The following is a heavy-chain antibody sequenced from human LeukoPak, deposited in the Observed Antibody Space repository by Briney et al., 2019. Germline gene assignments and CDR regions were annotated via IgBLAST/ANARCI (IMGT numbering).Heavy chain of an antibody. CDR1: GESISGFY. CDR2: IHHSGSA. V-gene: IGHV4-38-2*02. J-gene: IGHJ3*02. D-gene: IGHD3-10*01. CDR3: AKSNGYGLVDI. Sequence: PSETLSLTCTVSGESISGFYWTWIRQPPGKGLEWIGSIHHSGSAYYNPSLKSRVTISLDTSRNQFSLKLNSVTAADTAVYYCAKSNGYGLVDIWGQGTMVTVSS.